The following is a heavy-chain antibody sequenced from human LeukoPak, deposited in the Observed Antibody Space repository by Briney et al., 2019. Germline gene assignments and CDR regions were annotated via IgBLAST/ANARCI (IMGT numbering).Heavy chain of an antibody. CDR1: GYTXTELS. CDR2: FDPEDGET. CDR3: ATDEAYYYGMDV. J-gene: IGHJ6*02. Sequence: GASVKVSCKVSGYTXTELSMHWVRQAPGKGLEGMGGFDPEDGETIYAQKFQGRVTMAEDTSTDTAYMELSSLRSEDTAVYYCATDEAYYYGMDVWGQGTTVTVSS. V-gene: IGHV1-24*01.